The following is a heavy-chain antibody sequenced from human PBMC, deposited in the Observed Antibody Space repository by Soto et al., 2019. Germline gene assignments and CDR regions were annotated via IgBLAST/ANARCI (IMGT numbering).Heavy chain of an antibody. CDR3: ARGGATIFGVIDS. CDR1: VYSFFSYY. CDR2: FLASGGNT. Sequence: VASVKVSCKASVYSFFSYYIHWVRQAPGQGLEWMGRFLASGGNTDYAQRFRGRVSMTRDTSTTNTVSLELTSLTSDDTAVYYCARGGATIFGVIDSWGQGTRVTVSS. J-gene: IGHJ4*02. D-gene: IGHD3-3*02. V-gene: IGHV1-46*01.